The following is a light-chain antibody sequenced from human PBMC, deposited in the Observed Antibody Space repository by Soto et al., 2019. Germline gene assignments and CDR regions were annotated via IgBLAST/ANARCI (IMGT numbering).Light chain of an antibody. V-gene: IGLV1-40*01. CDR2: GNN. CDR3: QSYDSSLSGHVI. J-gene: IGLJ2*01. CDR1: GSNLGAGYD. Sequence: QSALTQPPSVSGAPGQRVTISCAGSGSNLGAGYDVHWYQHLPGIAPKLLIYGNNNRPSGVPDRFSGSKSGTSASLAITGLRAEDEADYYCQSYDSSLSGHVIFGGGTKLTVL.